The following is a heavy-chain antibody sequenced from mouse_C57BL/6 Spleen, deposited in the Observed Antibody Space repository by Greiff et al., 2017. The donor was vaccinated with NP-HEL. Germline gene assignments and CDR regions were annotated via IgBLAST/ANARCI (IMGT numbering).Heavy chain of an antibody. CDR2: INPNNGGT. Sequence: VQLQQSGPELVKPGASVKISCKASGYTFTDYYMNWVKQSHGKSLEWIGDINPNNGGTSYNQKFKGKATLTVDKSSSTAYMELRSLTSEDSAVYYGARAVVESYWYFDVWGTGTTVTVSS. D-gene: IGHD1-1*01. V-gene: IGHV1-26*01. CDR1: GYTFTDYY. CDR3: ARAVVESYWYFDV. J-gene: IGHJ1*03.